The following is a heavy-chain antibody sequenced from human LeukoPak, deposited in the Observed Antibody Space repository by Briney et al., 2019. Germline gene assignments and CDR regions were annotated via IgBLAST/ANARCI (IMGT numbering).Heavy chain of an antibody. D-gene: IGHD3-10*01. V-gene: IGHV1-2*02. J-gene: IGHJ5*02. Sequence: ASVKVSCKASGYTFTGYYIHWVRQAPGQGLEWMGWINPNSGGTNYAQKFQGRVTMTRDTSISTAYMELSRLRSDDTAVYYCARVITMVRGVLDPWGQGTLVTVSS. CDR3: ARVITMVRGVLDP. CDR1: GYTFTGYY. CDR2: INPNSGGT.